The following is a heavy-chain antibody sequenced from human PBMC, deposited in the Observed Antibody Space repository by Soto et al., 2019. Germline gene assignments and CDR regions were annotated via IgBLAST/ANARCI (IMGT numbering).Heavy chain of an antibody. J-gene: IGHJ6*02. CDR2: INHSGST. Sequence: SATLSRTCAVYGGSFSGYYWRLIRQPPGKGLEWIGEINHSGSTNYNPSLKGRVTISVDTSKNQFSLKLSSVTAADTAVYYCARGAGVTIFGVVIRYYYGMDVWGQGTTVT. V-gene: IGHV4-34*01. D-gene: IGHD3-3*01. CDR3: ARGAGVTIFGVVIRYYYGMDV. CDR1: GGSFSGYY.